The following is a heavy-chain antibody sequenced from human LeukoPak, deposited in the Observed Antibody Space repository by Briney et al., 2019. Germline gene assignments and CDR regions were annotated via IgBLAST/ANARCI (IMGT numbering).Heavy chain of an antibody. D-gene: IGHD6-19*01. CDR1: GFTFSSYG. CDR2: ISYDGSNK. V-gene: IGHV3-30*18. Sequence: GGSLRLSCAASGFTFSSYGMHWVRQAPGKGLEWVAVISYDGSNKYYADSVKGRFTISRDNSKNTLYLQMNSLRAEDTAVYYCAKGEQWLYSEYFQHWGQGTLVTVSS. CDR3: AKGEQWLYSEYFQH. J-gene: IGHJ1*01.